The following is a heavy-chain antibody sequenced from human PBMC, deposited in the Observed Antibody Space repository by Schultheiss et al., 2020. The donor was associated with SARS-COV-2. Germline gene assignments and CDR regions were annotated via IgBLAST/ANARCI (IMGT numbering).Heavy chain of an antibody. D-gene: IGHD1-1*01. J-gene: IGHJ6*02. CDR1: GYTFTSYG. CDR2: INPNSGGT. V-gene: IGHV1-2*04. Sequence: ASVKVSCKASGYTFTSYGISWVRQAPGQGLEWMGWINPNSGGTNYAQKFQGWVTMTRDTSISTAYMELSRMRSDDTAVYYCARDNFNPAKGYYYGMDVWGQGTTVTVSS. CDR3: ARDNFNPAKGYYYGMDV.